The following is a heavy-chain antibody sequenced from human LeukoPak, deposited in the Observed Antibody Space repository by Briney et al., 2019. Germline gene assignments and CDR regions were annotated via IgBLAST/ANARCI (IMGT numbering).Heavy chain of an antibody. Sequence: GGSLRLSCAASGFTFSSYWVHWVRQAPGKGLVWVSRINTDGRSISYADSVKGRFTISRDNAKNTVYLQMNSLRAEDTAVYYCAKETSSSLDYWGQGTLVTVSS. D-gene: IGHD6-13*01. J-gene: IGHJ4*02. CDR1: GFTFSSYW. V-gene: IGHV3-74*01. CDR3: AKETSSSLDY. CDR2: INTDGRSI.